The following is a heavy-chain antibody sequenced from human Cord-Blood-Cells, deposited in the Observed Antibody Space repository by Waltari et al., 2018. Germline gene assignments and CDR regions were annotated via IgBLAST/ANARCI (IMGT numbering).Heavy chain of an antibody. D-gene: IGHD2-2*01. Sequence: EVQLVQSGAEVKKPGATVKISCKVSGYTFTDYYMHWVQQAPGKGLEWMGLVDHEDVETIYAEKFQGRVTITADTSTDTAYMELSSLRSEDTAVYYCATGAIVVVPAAMGNYYYMDVWGKGTTVTVSS. CDR3: ATGAIVVVPAAMGNYYYMDV. CDR1: GYTFTDYY. CDR2: VDHEDVET. J-gene: IGHJ6*03. V-gene: IGHV1-69-2*01.